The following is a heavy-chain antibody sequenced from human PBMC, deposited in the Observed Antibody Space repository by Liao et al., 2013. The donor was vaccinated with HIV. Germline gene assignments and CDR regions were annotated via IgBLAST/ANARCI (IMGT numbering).Heavy chain of an antibody. Sequence: QVQLQESGPGLVKPSETLSLTCTVSGGSISSYYWSWIRQPPGKGLEWIGSLSLSGTTYFNPSLQSRVAISVDTSENQFSLKLSSVTAADTAVYYCARHGYSYRYQYYYYMDVWGKGTTVTVSS. J-gene: IGHJ6*03. D-gene: IGHD5-18*01. V-gene: IGHV4-59*12. CDR3: ARHGYSYRYQYYYYMDV. CDR1: GGSISSYY. CDR2: LSLSGTT.